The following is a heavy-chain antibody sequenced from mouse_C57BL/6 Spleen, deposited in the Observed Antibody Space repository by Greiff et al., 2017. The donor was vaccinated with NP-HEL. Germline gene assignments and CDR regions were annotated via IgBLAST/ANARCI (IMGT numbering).Heavy chain of an antibody. CDR1: GFTFSSYT. J-gene: IGHJ1*03. D-gene: IGHD2-2*01. V-gene: IGHV5-9*01. CDR2: ISGGGGNT. Sequence: DVMLVESGGGLVKPGGSLKLSCAASGFTFSSYTMSWVRQTPEKRLEWVATISGGGGNTYYPDSVKGRFTISRDNAKNTLYLQMSSLRSEDTALYCCARRGVTWYLDVWGRGTTVTVCS. CDR3: ARRGVTWYLDV.